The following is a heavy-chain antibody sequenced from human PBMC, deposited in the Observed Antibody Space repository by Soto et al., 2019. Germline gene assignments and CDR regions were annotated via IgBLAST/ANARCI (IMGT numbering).Heavy chain of an antibody. CDR1: GFTFSSYA. CDR2: ISYDGSNK. V-gene: IGHV3-30-3*01. D-gene: IGHD6-13*01. CDR3: ARDRGRQQLVTYYFDY. Sequence: QVQLVESGGGVVQPGRSLRLSCAASGFTFSSYAMHWVRQAPGKGLEWAAVISYDGSNKYYADSVKGRFTISRDNSKNTLYLQMNSLRAEDTAVYYCARDRGRQQLVTYYFDYWGQGTLVTVSS. J-gene: IGHJ4*02.